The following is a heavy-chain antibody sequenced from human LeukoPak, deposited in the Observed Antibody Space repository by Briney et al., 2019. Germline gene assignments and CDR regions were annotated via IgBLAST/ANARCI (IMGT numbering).Heavy chain of an antibody. CDR3: ARDRGMLAAAFDI. CDR1: GFTFSSYG. V-gene: IGHV3-21*01. J-gene: IGHJ3*02. CDR2: ISSSSSYI. D-gene: IGHD6-13*01. Sequence: PGGSLRLSCAASGFTFSSYGMNWVRQAPGKGLEWVSSISSSSSYIYYADSVKGRFTISRDNAKNSLYLQMNSLRAEDTAVYYCARDRGMLAAAFDIWGQGTMVTVSS.